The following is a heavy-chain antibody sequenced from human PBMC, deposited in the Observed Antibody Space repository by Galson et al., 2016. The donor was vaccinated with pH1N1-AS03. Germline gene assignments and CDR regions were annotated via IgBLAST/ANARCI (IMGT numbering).Heavy chain of an antibody. V-gene: IGHV2-5*01. CDR3: ARAYYGDFADWFDP. CDR2: IYWNDDI. CDR1: GFSLSTSGVG. Sequence: PALVKPTQTLMLTCTFSGFSLSTSGVGVGWIRQAPGKALEWLAIIYWNDDIRYSPSLRNRLTITKDTSKSQVVLTMTNMDPVDTATYFCARAYYGDFADWFDPWGQGTLVTVSS. D-gene: IGHD4-17*01. J-gene: IGHJ5*02.